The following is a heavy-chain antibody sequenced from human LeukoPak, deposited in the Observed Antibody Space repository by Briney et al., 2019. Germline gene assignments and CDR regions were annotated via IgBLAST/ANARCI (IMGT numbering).Heavy chain of an antibody. CDR2: ISSSGSTI. J-gene: IGHJ5*02. CDR3: ARDLGTFYGDHVLS. V-gene: IGHV3-48*03. D-gene: IGHD4-17*01. CDR1: GFTFSSYE. Sequence: PGGSLRLSCAATGFTFSSYEMNWVRQAPGKGLEWVSYISSSGSTIYYADSVKGRFTISRDNAKSSLYLQMNSLRAEDTAVYYCARDLGTFYGDHVLSWDQGTLVTVSS.